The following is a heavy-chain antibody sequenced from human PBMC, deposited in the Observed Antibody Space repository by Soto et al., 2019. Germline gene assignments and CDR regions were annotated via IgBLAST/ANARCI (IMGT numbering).Heavy chain of an antibody. CDR3: ARDRPVVGAARFDAFDI. CDR1: GINFSRLL. CDR2: IKQDGSEK. D-gene: IGHD1-26*01. J-gene: IGHJ3*02. Sequence: GAQRTLSSGIGINFSRLLADLVQQAPRKRLEWVANIKQDGSEKYYVDSVKGRFTISRDNAKNSLYLQMNSLRAEDTAVYYCARDRPVVGAARFDAFDIRGQGTMVTVSS. V-gene: IGHV3-7*05.